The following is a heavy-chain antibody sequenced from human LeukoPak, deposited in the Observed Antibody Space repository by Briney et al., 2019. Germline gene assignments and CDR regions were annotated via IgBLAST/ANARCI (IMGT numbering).Heavy chain of an antibody. V-gene: IGHV1-18*01. J-gene: IGHJ5*02. CDR1: GYTFTRYG. Sequence: ASVKVSFKASGYTFTRYGISWVRQAPGQGLKWLGWISAYDGETNYEQKFQGRVTMTTDTPTTTAYMELRSLRSDDTAVYYCARDKVIASAGTPNWFDPWGQGTLVTVSS. CDR2: ISAYDGET. D-gene: IGHD6-13*01. CDR3: ARDKVIASAGTPNWFDP.